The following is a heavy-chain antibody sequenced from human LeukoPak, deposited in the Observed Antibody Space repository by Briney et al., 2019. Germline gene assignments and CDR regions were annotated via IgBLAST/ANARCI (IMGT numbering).Heavy chain of an antibody. Sequence: GGSLRLSCAASGFTFSNAWMSWVRQAPGKGLEWVASINHNGNVNYYVDSVKGRFTISKDNAKNSLYLQMSNLRAEDTAVYFCARGGGLDVWGQGATVTVSS. D-gene: IGHD3-16*01. J-gene: IGHJ6*02. CDR2: INHNGNVN. CDR3: ARGGGLDV. V-gene: IGHV3-7*03. CDR1: GFTFSNAW.